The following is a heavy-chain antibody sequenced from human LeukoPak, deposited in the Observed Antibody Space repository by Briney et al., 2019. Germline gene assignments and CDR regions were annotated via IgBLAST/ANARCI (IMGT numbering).Heavy chain of an antibody. Sequence: GGSLRLSCAAPGFTFSSYWMHWVRQAPGKGLVWVSRINSDGSSTSYADSVKGRFTISRDNAKNTLYLQMNSLRAEDTAVYYCARDRRYYDSSGYYFIDAFDIWGQGTMVTVSS. V-gene: IGHV3-74*01. D-gene: IGHD3-22*01. CDR2: INSDGSST. CDR1: GFTFSSYW. J-gene: IGHJ3*02. CDR3: ARDRRYYDSSGYYFIDAFDI.